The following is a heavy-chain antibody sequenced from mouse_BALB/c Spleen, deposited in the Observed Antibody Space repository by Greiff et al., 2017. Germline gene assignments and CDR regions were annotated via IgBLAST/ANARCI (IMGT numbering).Heavy chain of an antibody. J-gene: IGHJ3*01. D-gene: IGHD1-1*01. CDR1: GYTFTSYN. Sequence: QVQLQQPGAELVKPGASVKLSCTASGYTFTSYNMHWVQQTPGQGLEWIGSIYPGNGDTSYNQKFTGKATLTANKSTSTAYMQLSSVTSEDSAVYYCARGGITTGAWLDYWGQGTLVTVSA. V-gene: IGHV1-12*01. CDR2: IYPGNGDT. CDR3: ARGGITTGAWLDY.